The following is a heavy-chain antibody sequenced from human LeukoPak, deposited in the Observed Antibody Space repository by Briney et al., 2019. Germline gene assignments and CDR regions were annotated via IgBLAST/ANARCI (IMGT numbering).Heavy chain of an antibody. D-gene: IGHD3-22*01. J-gene: IGHJ4*02. CDR3: AREAPPHDTSDYDF. CDR1: GFTFSGFW. V-gene: IGHV3-7*03. CDR2: INQDGRRT. Sequence: GGSLRVSCEASGFTFSGFWMSWVRQAPGKGLEWVANINQDGRRTYYVDSVKGRFTISRDNAKNSLYLQMNSLRDEDTAIYYCAREAPPHDTSDYDFWGQGTLVTVSS.